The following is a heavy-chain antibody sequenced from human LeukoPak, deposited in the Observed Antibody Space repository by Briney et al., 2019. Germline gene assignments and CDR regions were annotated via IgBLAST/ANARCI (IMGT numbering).Heavy chain of an antibody. J-gene: IGHJ1*01. V-gene: IGHV3-48*03. D-gene: IGHD1-14*01. Sequence: GGSLRLSCAASGFTFSSYEMNWVRQAPGKGLEWVSYISSSGSTIYYADSVKGRFTISRDNAKNSLYLQMNSLRAEDTAVYYCARDRGHNQKRPEYFQHWGQGTLVTVSS. CDR2: ISSSGSTI. CDR1: GFTFSSYE. CDR3: ARDRGHNQKRPEYFQH.